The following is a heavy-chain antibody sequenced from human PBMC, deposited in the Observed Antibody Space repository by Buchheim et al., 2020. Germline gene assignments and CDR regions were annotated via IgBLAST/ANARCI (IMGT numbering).Heavy chain of an antibody. D-gene: IGHD3-10*01. CDR3: AKIGHYYGSGNLYYYYGLDV. J-gene: IGHJ6*02. V-gene: IGHV3-23*01. CDR2: MTSSGGNT. CDR1: GFTFSSYA. Sequence: EVQLLESGGGLVQPGGSLRLSCRASGFTFSSYAMSWVRQAPGMGLEWVSTMTSSGGNTYYADSVQGRFTVSCDKSQQTPCLQMISLRAEDTAAYYCAKIGHYYGSGNLYYYYGLDVWGQGTT.